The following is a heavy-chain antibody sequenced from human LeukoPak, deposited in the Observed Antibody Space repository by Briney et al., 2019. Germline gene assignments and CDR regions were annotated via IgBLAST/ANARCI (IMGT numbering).Heavy chain of an antibody. CDR2: IYYSGST. V-gene: IGHV4-39*07. CDR1: GGSISSSSYY. J-gene: IGHJ4*02. Sequence: SETLSLTRTVSGGSISSSSYYWGWIRQPPGKGLEWIGSIYYSGSTYYNPSLKSRVTISVDTSKNQFSLKLSSVTAADTAVYYCARKDRRLRYGSGSYERVDCWGQGTLVTVSS. D-gene: IGHD3-10*01. CDR3: ARKDRRLRYGSGSYERVDC.